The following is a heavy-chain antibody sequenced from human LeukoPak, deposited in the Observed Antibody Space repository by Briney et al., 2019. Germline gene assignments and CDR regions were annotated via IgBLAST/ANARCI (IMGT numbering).Heavy chain of an antibody. CDR3: ATSHGWSPDH. CDR2: ISGDGGST. J-gene: IGHJ4*02. V-gene: IGHV3-43*02. CDR1: GXTFADYL. D-gene: IGHD6-19*01. Sequence: GSLRLSFAASGXTFADYLMHWVRQAPGKGLEWVSFISGDGGSTYYRDSVRGRFTISRDNSENSLYLQLESLRADDTALYFCATSHGWSPDHWGQGTLVTVSS.